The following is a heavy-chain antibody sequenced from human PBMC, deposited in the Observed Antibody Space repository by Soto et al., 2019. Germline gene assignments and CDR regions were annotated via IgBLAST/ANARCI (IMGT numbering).Heavy chain of an antibody. D-gene: IGHD5-12*01. Sequence: QVQLVQSGAEVKRPGASVKVSCKASGYTFRNYDVAWVRRAPGHGLEWMGWISISNGKTYYQERLQGRVTMTMATGTSTAYTEARSLRSDDTAVYYCARKGYIGNFGLDVWGQGTTITVSS. CDR3: ARKGYIGNFGLDV. CDR2: ISISNGKT. V-gene: IGHV1-18*01. CDR1: GYTFRNYD. J-gene: IGHJ6*02.